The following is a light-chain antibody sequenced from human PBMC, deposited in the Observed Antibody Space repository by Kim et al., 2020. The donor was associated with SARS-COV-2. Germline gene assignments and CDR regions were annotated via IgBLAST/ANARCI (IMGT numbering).Light chain of an antibody. CDR1: QSINRF. V-gene: IGKV1-39*01. J-gene: IGKJ1*01. Sequence: ASVRDRVIMTCRASQSINRFLSWYQQKPGKSPKIVIYGATSLQSGVPSRFSGIGTETEFTLTISSLQPEDFATYFCHQNFTTPWTFGQGTKVDIK. CDR2: GAT. CDR3: HQNFTTPWT.